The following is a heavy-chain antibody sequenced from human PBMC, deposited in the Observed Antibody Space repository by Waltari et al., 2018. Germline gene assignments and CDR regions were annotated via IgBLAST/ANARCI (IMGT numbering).Heavy chain of an antibody. Sequence: EVQLVESGGGLVKPGGSLRLSCAASGFTFSSYSMNWVRQAPGKGLEWVSSISSSSSYIYYADSVKGRFTISRDNAKNSLYLQMNSLRAEDTAVYYCARAYCGGDCYPEGWFDPWGHGTLVTVSS. CDR1: GFTFSSYS. CDR2: ISSSSSYI. D-gene: IGHD2-21*01. CDR3: ARAYCGGDCYPEGWFDP. V-gene: IGHV3-21*01. J-gene: IGHJ5*02.